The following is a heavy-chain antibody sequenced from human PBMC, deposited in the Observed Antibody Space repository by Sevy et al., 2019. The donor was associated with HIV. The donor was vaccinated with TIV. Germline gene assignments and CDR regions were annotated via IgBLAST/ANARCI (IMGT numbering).Heavy chain of an antibody. D-gene: IGHD2-15*01. Sequence: SETLSLTCTVSGGSISSGSFYWSWVRQPAGKGVEWIGRIYTSGSTNYNPSLKSRVTMSVDTSKNQFSLKLNSVTAADTAVYYCARGHIVVVVAAQAGWFDPWGQGTLVTVSS. CDR1: GGSISSGSFY. V-gene: IGHV4-61*02. J-gene: IGHJ5*02. CDR3: ARGHIVVVVAAQAGWFDP. CDR2: IYTSGST.